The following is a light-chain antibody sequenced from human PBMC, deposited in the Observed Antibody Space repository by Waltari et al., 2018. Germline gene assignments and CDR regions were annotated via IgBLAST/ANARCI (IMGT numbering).Light chain of an antibody. CDR1: QGISNY. CDR3: QNSNSVSPT. CDR2: AAS. Sequence: DIQMSQSPSSLPASVGYTVTIPCLASQGISNYLAWYQQKPGRAPKLLICAASALMSGLPSRCSGSGSGTDFPLTIRSLQPEDVATYYCQNSNSVSPTFGGGTKVEI. V-gene: IGKV1-27*01. J-gene: IGKJ4*01.